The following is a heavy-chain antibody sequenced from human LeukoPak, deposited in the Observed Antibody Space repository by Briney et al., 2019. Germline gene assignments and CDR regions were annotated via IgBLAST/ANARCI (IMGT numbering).Heavy chain of an antibody. D-gene: IGHD3-22*01. J-gene: IGHJ4*02. V-gene: IGHV3-30*02. Sequence: GGSLRISCETSGFSFRSYGMNWVRQAPGQGLEWVAFIRNDGSDKCYADSVRGRFTISRDNSKKSLHLHMNRLRVEDTGVYYCAKDLEAGTSGYSLDYWGQGTLVSASS. CDR3: AKDLEAGTSGYSLDY. CDR1: GFSFRSYG. CDR2: IRNDGSDK.